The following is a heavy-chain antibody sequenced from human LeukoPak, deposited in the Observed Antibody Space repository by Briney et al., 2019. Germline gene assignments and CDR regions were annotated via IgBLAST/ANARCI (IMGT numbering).Heavy chain of an antibody. CDR1: GFTFSSYG. V-gene: IGHV3-30*02. CDR3: AKDGKYYDILTGYNVDAFDI. Sequence: PGGSLRLSCAASGFTFSSYGMHWVRQAPGKGLEWVAVIWYDGSNKYYADSVKGRFTISRDNSKNTLYLQMNSLRAEDTAVYYCAKDGKYYDILTGYNVDAFDIWGQGTMVTVSS. J-gene: IGHJ3*02. CDR2: IWYDGSNK. D-gene: IGHD3-9*01.